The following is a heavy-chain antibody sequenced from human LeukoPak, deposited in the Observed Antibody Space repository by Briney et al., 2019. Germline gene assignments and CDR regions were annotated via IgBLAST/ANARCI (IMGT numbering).Heavy chain of an antibody. CDR1: GGSISSYY. V-gene: IGHV4-59*01. D-gene: IGHD3-9*01. CDR2: IHYSGST. J-gene: IGHJ4*02. Sequence: SETLSLTCTVSGGSISSYYWSWIRQPPGKGLEWIGYIHYSGSTNYNPSLKSRVTISVDTSKNQFSLKLSSVTAADTAVYYCARGGYYDILTGYYVYLDYWGQGTLVTVSS. CDR3: ARGGYYDILTGYYVYLDY.